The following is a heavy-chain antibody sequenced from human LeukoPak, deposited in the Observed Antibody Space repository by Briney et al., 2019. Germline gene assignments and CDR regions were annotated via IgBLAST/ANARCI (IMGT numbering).Heavy chain of an antibody. Sequence: SETLSLTCAVYGGSFSGYYWSWIRQPPGKGLEWIGEINHSGSTNYNPSLKSRVTILVDTSKNQFSLKLSSVTAADTAVYYCARLRYDISGYYFDYWGQEPWSPSPQ. D-gene: IGHD3-22*01. CDR2: INHSGST. J-gene: IGHJ4*01. CDR1: GGSFSGYY. V-gene: IGHV4-34*01. CDR3: ARLRYDISGYYFDY.